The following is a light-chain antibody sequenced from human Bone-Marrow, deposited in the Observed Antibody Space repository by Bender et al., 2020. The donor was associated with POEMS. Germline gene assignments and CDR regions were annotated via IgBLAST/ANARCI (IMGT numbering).Light chain of an antibody. CDR3: CSDVDSRTLDVV. CDR2: EDS. J-gene: IGLJ2*01. Sequence: QSALTQPASVSGSPGQSITISCSGTSYSDVGSYNVVSWYQQHPGKAPKLILYEDSKRPSGVSHRFSGSKSGNTASLTISGLQAEDEADYYCCSDVDSRTLDVVFGGGTKLTVL. V-gene: IGLV2-23*01. CDR1: SYSDVGSYNV.